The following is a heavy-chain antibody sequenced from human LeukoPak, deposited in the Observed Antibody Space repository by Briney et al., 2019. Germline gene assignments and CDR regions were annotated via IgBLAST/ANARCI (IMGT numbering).Heavy chain of an antibody. D-gene: IGHD3-10*01. CDR2: IYPGDSDT. V-gene: IGHV5-51*01. CDR1: GYSFTSYW. J-gene: IGHJ4*02. Sequence: GESLKISCKGSGYSFTSYWIGWVRHMPGNGLEWMGIIYPGDSDTRYSPSFQGQVTISADKSISTAYLQWSSLKASDTAMYYCARSGLKDYYGSGSYEWGQGTLVTVSS. CDR3: ARSGLKDYYGSGSYE.